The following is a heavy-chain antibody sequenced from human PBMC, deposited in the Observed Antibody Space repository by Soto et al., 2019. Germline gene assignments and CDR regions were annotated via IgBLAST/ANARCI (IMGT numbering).Heavy chain of an antibody. D-gene: IGHD3-3*01. CDR1: GFTFSSYA. Sequence: GGSLRLSCGASGFTFSSYAMHWVRQAPGKGPEYVSAISSNGGSTYYADSVKGRFTISRDNSKNTLYLQMSSLRAEDTAVYYCVKDSPPTTIFGVVLNYYYGMDVWGQGTTVT. CDR3: VKDSPPTTIFGVVLNYYYGMDV. J-gene: IGHJ6*02. V-gene: IGHV3-64D*06. CDR2: ISSNGGST.